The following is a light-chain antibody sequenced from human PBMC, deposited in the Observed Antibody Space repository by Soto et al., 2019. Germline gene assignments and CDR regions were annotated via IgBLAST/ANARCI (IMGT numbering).Light chain of an antibody. CDR2: GAS. CDR1: QSVSSSY. Sequence: EIVLMQSPGTLSLSPGERATLSCRASQSVSSSYLAWYQQKPGQAPRLLIYGASSRATGIPDRFSGSGSGTDFTLTISKLEPEDFAAYYCQQYGSSPGTFGQGTKVEIK. CDR3: QQYGSSPGT. V-gene: IGKV3-20*01. J-gene: IGKJ1*01.